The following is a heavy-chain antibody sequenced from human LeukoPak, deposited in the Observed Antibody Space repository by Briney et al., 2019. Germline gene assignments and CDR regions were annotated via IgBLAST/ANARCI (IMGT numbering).Heavy chain of an antibody. CDR3: AREGLGGHNFDY. CDR2: INYSGST. J-gene: IGHJ4*02. Sequence: SETLSLTCAVSDESFSGYYWNWIRQPPGRGLEWIGEINYSGSTKYHPSLKSRVTMSVDKSKKQLSLKLSSVTAADTAVYYCAREGLGGHNFDYWGQGTLVIVSS. D-gene: IGHD2-15*01. CDR1: DESFSGYY. V-gene: IGHV4-34*01.